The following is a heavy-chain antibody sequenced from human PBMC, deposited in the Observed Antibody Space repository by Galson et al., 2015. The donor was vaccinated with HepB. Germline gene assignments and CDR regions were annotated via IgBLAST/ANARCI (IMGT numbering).Heavy chain of an antibody. D-gene: IGHD6-13*01. V-gene: IGHV3-23*01. CDR3: AKDKPRAAAGWGTNFFDY. CDR2: ISGSGGST. J-gene: IGHJ4*02. Sequence: SLRLSCAASGFTFSSYAMSWVRQAPGKGLEWVSAISGSGGSTYYADSVKGRFTISRDNSKNTLYLQMNSLRAEDTAVYYCAKDKPRAAAGWGTNFFDYWGQGTLVTVSS. CDR1: GFTFSSYA.